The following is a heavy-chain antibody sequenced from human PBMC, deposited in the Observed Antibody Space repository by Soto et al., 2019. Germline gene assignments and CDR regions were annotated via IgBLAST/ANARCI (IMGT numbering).Heavy chain of an antibody. J-gene: IGHJ2*01. CDR1: GFSISSGFY. V-gene: IGHV4-38-2*01. Sequence: SETLSLTCAVSGFSISSGFYWAWIRQTPGKGLEWIGSVYQTVSASYNPSLQSRVSISVDIAKNHFSLELKSVTAADTAVYFCARXYYYDPSGYYYAWYFDLWGRGTLVTVSS. D-gene: IGHD3-22*01. CDR3: ARXYYYDPSGYYYAWYFDL. CDR2: VYQTVSA.